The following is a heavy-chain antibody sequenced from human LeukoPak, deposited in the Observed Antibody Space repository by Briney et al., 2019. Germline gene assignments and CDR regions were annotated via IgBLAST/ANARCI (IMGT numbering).Heavy chain of an antibody. CDR1: GGSISSSSYY. Sequence: PSETLSLTCTVSGGSISSSSYYWGWIRQPPGKGLEWIGSIYYSGSTYYNPSLKSRVTISVDTSKNQFSLKLSSVTAADTAVYYCAREMGMATTLYFDYWGQGTLVTVSS. CDR3: AREMGMATTLYFDY. J-gene: IGHJ4*02. D-gene: IGHD5-24*01. V-gene: IGHV4-39*07. CDR2: IYYSGST.